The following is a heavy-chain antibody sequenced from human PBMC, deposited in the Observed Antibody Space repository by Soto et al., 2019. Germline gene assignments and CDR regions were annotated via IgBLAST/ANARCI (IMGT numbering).Heavy chain of an antibody. D-gene: IGHD2-8*01. V-gene: IGHV4-34*01. Sequence: SETLSLTCAVYGGSFSGYYWSWIRQPPGKGLEWIGEINHSGSTNYNPSLKSRVTISVDTSKNQFSLKLSSVTAADTAVYYCARGSRGGCTNGVCYLPAPNWGQGTLVTVSS. CDR1: GGSFSGYY. CDR2: INHSGST. J-gene: IGHJ4*02. CDR3: ARGSRGGCTNGVCYLPAPN.